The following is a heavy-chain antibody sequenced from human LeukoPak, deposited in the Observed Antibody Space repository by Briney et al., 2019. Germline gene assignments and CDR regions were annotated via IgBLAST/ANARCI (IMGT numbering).Heavy chain of an antibody. Sequence: GGSLRLSCAASGFTFRSYGMHWVRQAPGKGLEWVAVIWYDGSNKFYADSVKGRFTVSRDNSKNTLYLQMDSLRAEDTAVYYCARKYSAGWCDPWGQGTLVTVSS. CDR2: IWYDGSNK. CDR3: ARKYSAGWCDP. CDR1: GFTFRSYG. V-gene: IGHV3-33*01. D-gene: IGHD6-13*01. J-gene: IGHJ5*02.